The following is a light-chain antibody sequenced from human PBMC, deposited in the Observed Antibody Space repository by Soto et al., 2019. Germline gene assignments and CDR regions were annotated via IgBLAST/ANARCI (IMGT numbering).Light chain of an antibody. Sequence: DIQMTQSPSTLSASVGDRVTITCRASQSISSWLAWYQQKPGKAPKLLIYGASSLESGVPSRFSGSGSGTEFTLTISSLQPDDFATYYCQQYNSYDMWSLGQGTKVDIK. CDR1: QSISSW. CDR2: GAS. V-gene: IGKV1-5*01. J-gene: IGKJ1*01. CDR3: QQYNSYDMWS.